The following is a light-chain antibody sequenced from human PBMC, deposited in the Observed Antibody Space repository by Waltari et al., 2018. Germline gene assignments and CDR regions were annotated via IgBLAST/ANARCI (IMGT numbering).Light chain of an antibody. Sequence: QSALTQPPSASGFPGQSVTISCTGTSSDVGGYNYVSWYQQHPGKAPKLMIYEVSKRPSGVPDRFSGSKSGHTASLSVSGLQAEDEADYYCSSYAGSNLYVFGTGTKVTVL. CDR1: SSDVGGYNY. V-gene: IGLV2-8*01. J-gene: IGLJ1*01. CDR2: EVS. CDR3: SSYAGSNLYV.